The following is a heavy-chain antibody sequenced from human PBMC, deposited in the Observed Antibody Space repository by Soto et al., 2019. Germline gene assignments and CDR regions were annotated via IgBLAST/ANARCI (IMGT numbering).Heavy chain of an antibody. Sequence: GGSLRLSCAASGFTFSDYYMSWIRQAPGKGLEWVSYISSSSSYTNYADSVKGRFTISRDNAKNSLYLQMNSLRAEDTAVYYCARGGYDYDSSGYHSSKFDYWGQGTLVTVSS. D-gene: IGHD3-22*01. V-gene: IGHV3-11*05. J-gene: IGHJ4*02. CDR1: GFTFSDYY. CDR3: ARGGYDYDSSGYHSSKFDY. CDR2: ISSSSSYT.